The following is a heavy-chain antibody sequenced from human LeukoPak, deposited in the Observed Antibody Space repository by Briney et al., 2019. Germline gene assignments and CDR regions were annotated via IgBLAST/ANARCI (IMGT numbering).Heavy chain of an antibody. Sequence: SVRVSCKASGGTFSSYAISWVRQAPGQGLEWMGGIIPIFGTANYAQKFQGRVTITADESTSTAYMELSSLRSEDTAVYYCARDAPYCGGDCYSGLRMIYWGQGTLVTVSS. CDR1: GGTFSSYA. CDR2: IIPIFGTA. D-gene: IGHD2-21*02. V-gene: IGHV1-69*13. CDR3: ARDAPYCGGDCYSGLRMIY. J-gene: IGHJ4*02.